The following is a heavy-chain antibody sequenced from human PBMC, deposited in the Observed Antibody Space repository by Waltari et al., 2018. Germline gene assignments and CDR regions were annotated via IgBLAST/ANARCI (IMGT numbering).Heavy chain of an antibody. Sequence: QVQLVQSGAEVKKPGASVKISCKTSDYTFTSSYIHWVRQAPGQGLEWMGKNNPSGGSTIYAQKFQGRVTMTRDTATSTVYMELSSLRSDDTAVYYCALDTGALWMDVWGQGTTVTVSS. CDR3: ALDTGALWMDV. CDR2: NNPSGGST. D-gene: IGHD2-21*01. V-gene: IGHV1-46*01. J-gene: IGHJ6*02. CDR1: DYTFTSSY.